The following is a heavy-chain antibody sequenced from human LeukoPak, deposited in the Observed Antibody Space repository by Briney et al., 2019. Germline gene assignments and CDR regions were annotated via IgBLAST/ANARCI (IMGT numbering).Heavy chain of an antibody. J-gene: IGHJ5*02. CDR3: VRDDVSP. CDR2: INPNSGGT. Sequence: ASVKVSCKTSAYTFTGYYIHWVRQAPGQGLEWMGWINPNSGGTNYAQNFQGRVTMTRDTSITTAYMELSRLTSDDTAVYYCVRDDVSPWGQGTLVTVSS. V-gene: IGHV1-2*02. CDR1: AYTFTGYY.